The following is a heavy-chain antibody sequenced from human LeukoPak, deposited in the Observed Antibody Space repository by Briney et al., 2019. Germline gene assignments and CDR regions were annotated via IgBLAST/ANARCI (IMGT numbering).Heavy chain of an antibody. Sequence: GGSLRLSRAASGFTFSSYAMSWVRQAPGKGLEWVSAISGSGGSTYYADSVKGRFTISRDNSKNTLYLQMNSLRAEDTAVDYCAKAGSGWYFSFDYWGQGTLVTVSS. CDR3: AKAGSGWYFSFDY. CDR2: ISGSGGST. J-gene: IGHJ4*02. D-gene: IGHD6-19*01. CDR1: GFTFSSYA. V-gene: IGHV3-23*01.